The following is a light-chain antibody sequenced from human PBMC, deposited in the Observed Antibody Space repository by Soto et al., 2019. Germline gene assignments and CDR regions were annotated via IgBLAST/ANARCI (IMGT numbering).Light chain of an antibody. CDR1: QSVTYDQ. CDR3: QQYGDLPPT. CDR2: GAS. V-gene: IGKV3-20*01. Sequence: EIVLTQSPDTLSLSPGERATLSCRASQSVTYDQLAWYRQTPGQAPRLLIYGASSRAAGIPDRFSGSGSGTDFTLTISRLEPEDFVAYHCQQYGDLPPTFGQGTKVDIK. J-gene: IGKJ1*01.